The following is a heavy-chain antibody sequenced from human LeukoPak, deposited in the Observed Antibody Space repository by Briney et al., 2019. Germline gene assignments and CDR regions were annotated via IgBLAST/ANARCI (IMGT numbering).Heavy chain of an antibody. V-gene: IGHV1-18*01. CDR2: ISTYNGNT. D-gene: IGHD1-14*01. Sequence: GASVKVSCKASGYTFTSYGISWVRQAPGQGLEWVGWISTYNGNTNYAQKLQGRVAMTTDTSTSTAYMELKSLTSDDTAVYYCARERRTPYLFDYWGQGTLVTVSS. CDR3: ARERRTPYLFDY. J-gene: IGHJ4*02. CDR1: GYTFTSYG.